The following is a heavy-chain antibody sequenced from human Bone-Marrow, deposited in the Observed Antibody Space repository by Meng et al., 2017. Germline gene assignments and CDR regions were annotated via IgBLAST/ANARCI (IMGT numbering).Heavy chain of an antibody. J-gene: IGHJ6*02. D-gene: IGHD6-19*01. V-gene: IGHV1-69*13. CDR1: GGTFSSYA. CDR2: IIPIFGTA. CDR3: ARDLSNGLAVASYGMDV. Sequence: SVKVSCKAPGGTFSSYAISWVRQAPGQGLEWMGGIIPIFGTANYAQKFQGRVTITADESTSTAYMELSSLRSEDTAVYYCARDLSNGLAVASYGMDVWGQGTTVTVSS.